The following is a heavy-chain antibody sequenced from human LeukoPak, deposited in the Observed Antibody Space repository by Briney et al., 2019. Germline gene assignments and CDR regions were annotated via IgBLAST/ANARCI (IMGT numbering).Heavy chain of an antibody. Sequence: PGGSLRLSCAASGFTFSSYSMNWVRQAPGKGLEWVASIGSSGNYIYYADSVKGRFTISRDNAKNSLYLQMNSLRAEDTAVYYCAGMGGFGAAAGTYYYYYMDVWGKGTTVTISS. CDR2: IGSSGNYI. J-gene: IGHJ6*03. V-gene: IGHV3-21*01. D-gene: IGHD6-13*01. CDR1: GFTFSSYS. CDR3: AGMGGFGAAAGTYYYYYMDV.